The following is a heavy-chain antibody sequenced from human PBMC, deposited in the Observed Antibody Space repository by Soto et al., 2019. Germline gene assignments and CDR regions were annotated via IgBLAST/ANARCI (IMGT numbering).Heavy chain of an antibody. J-gene: IGHJ4*02. Sequence: EVQLVQSGAEVKKPGESLRISCKGSGYSFTSYWISWVRQMPGKGLEWMGRIDPRDSYTNYSPSFQGHVTISADKSISTAYLQWSSLKASDTAMYYCARLQPAAGDNDLTFDYWGQGTLVTVSS. CDR3: ARLQPAAGDNDLTFDY. V-gene: IGHV5-10-1*01. CDR2: IDPRDSYT. D-gene: IGHD6-13*01. CDR1: GYSFTSYW.